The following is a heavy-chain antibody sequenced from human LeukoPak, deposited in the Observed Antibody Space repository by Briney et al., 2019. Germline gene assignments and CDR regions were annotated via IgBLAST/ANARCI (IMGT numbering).Heavy chain of an antibody. D-gene: IGHD3-9*01. CDR1: GGSISSSSYY. Sequence: SETLSLTCTVSGGSISSSSYYWGWIRQPPGKGLEWIGSIYYSGSTYYNPSLKSRVTISVDTSKNQFSLKLSSVTAADTAVYYCARHSVDILTGTPQSNFDYWGQGTLVTVSS. CDR2: IYYSGST. CDR3: ARHSVDILTGTPQSNFDY. J-gene: IGHJ4*02. V-gene: IGHV4-39*01.